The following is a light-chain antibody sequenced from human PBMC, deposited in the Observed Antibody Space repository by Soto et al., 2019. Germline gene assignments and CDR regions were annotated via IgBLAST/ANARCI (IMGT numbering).Light chain of an antibody. J-gene: IGLJ3*02. V-gene: IGLV1-40*01. CDR3: QSYDSSLSGV. Sequence: QSALTQPPSVSGAPGQRVTISCTGSSSNIGAGYDVHWYQQLPGTAPKILIYGNSNRPSGVPDRFSGSKSGTSASLAITGLQAEDEADYYCQSYDSSLSGVFGGGTKLTVL. CDR2: GNS. CDR1: SSNIGAGYD.